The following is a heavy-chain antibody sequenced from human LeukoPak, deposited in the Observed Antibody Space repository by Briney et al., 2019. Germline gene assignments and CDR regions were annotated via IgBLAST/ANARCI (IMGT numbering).Heavy chain of an antibody. J-gene: IGHJ4*02. V-gene: IGHV5-51*01. CDR3: ARLACSSTSCHSGSSYYFDY. Sequence: GESLKISCKGSGYSFTTYWIAWVRQMPGKGLEWMGIIYLGDSETKYRPSFQGQVTISADESISTAFLQWSSLKASDTAIYYCARLACSSTSCHSGSSYYFDYWGQGTLVTVSS. D-gene: IGHD2-2*02. CDR1: GYSFTTYW. CDR2: IYLGDSET.